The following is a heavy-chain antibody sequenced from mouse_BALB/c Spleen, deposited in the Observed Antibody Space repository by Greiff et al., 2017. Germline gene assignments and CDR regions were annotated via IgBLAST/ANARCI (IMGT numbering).Heavy chain of an antibody. CDR1: GYTFTSYW. J-gene: IGHJ2*01. Sequence: VQLQQSGAELARPGASVKLSCKASGYTFTSYWMQWVKQRPGQGLEWIGAIYPGDGDTRYTQKFKGKATLTADKSSSTAYMQLSSLASEDSAVYYCARRGYGYEDYWGQGTTLTVSS. V-gene: IGHV1-87*01. CDR3: ARRGYGYEDY. D-gene: IGHD2-2*01. CDR2: IYPGDGDT.